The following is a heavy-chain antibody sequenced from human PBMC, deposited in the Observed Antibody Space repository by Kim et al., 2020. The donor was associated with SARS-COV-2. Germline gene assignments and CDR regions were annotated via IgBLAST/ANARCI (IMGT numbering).Heavy chain of an antibody. CDR3: ARSIGYDSYYYYGMDV. Sequence: KFQGRVTITADEYTSTAYMELSSLRSEDTAVYYCARSIGYDSYYYYGMDVWGQGTTVTVSS. V-gene: IGHV1-69*01. J-gene: IGHJ6*02. D-gene: IGHD5-12*01.